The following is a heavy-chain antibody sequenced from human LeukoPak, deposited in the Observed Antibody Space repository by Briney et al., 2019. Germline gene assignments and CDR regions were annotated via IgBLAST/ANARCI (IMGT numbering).Heavy chain of an antibody. CDR3: ARRLAVVVPAAIFDAFDI. Sequence: ASVKVSCKASGYTFTGYYMHWVRQAPGQGLEWMGWINPNSGGTNYAQKFQGRVTMTRDTSISTAYMELSRLRSDDTAVYYCARRLAVVVPAAIFDAFDIWGQGTM. CDR1: GYTFTGYY. J-gene: IGHJ3*02. CDR2: INPNSGGT. D-gene: IGHD2-2*01. V-gene: IGHV1-2*02.